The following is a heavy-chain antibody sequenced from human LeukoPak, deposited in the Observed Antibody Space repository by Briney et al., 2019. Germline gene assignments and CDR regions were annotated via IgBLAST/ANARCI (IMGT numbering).Heavy chain of an antibody. J-gene: IGHJ4*02. V-gene: IGHV3-21*01. CDR1: GFTFSSYS. CDR2: ISSSSSYI. Sequence: PGGSLRLSCAASGFTFSSYSMNSVHQAPGKGLEWVSSISSSSSYIYDADSVKGRFTTYRDNAKNSLYLQMNSLRAEDTAVYYCARYDSSGYCDYWGQGTLVTVSS. CDR3: ARYDSSGYCDY. D-gene: IGHD3-22*01.